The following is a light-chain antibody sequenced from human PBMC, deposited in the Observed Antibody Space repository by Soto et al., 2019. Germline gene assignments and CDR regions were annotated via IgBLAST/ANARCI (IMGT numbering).Light chain of an antibody. V-gene: IGKV1-39*01. J-gene: IGKJ3*01. CDR2: AAS. CDR3: QHSYNSPFN. CDR1: RTITMY. Sequence: DLQMTQSPSSLSASVGDRVTITCRASRTITMYLNWYQQKSGQAPKLLINAASTLRSGVPSRFSGSGSRTDFTLTISSLQHEDFANYYCQHSYNSPFNFGPGTKVDMK.